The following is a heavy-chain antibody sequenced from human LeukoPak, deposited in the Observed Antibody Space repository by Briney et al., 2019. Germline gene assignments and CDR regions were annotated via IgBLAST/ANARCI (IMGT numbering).Heavy chain of an antibody. CDR1: GGSTTSENW. V-gene: IGHV4-4*02. CDR2: IFHSGST. J-gene: IGHJ4*02. CDR3: ARNGDCCLDY. Sequence: SETLSLTCGVSGGSTTSENWWSWVRQPPGKGLEWIGEIFHSGSTNYNPSLASRVTISVDRSKNQFFLELASVTAADTAIYYCARNGDCCLDYWGRGTLVTVSS. D-gene: IGHD2-21*01.